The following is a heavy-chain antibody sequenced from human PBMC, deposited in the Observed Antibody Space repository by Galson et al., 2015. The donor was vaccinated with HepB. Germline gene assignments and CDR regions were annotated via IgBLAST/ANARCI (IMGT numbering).Heavy chain of an antibody. CDR3: AHSYYDSSGYYPVEGRWEGTDAFDI. J-gene: IGHJ3*02. V-gene: IGHV2-5*02. CDR1: GFSLSTSGVG. D-gene: IGHD3-22*01. CDR2: IYWDDDK. Sequence: PALVKPTQTLTLTCTFSGFSLSTSGVGVGWIRQPPGKALGWLALIYWDDDKRYSPSLKSRLTITKDTSKNQVVLTMTNMDPVDTATYYCAHSYYDSSGYYPVEGRWEGTDAFDIWGQGTMVTVSS.